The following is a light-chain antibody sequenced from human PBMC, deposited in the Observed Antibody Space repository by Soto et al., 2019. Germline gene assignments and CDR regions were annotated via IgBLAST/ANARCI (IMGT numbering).Light chain of an antibody. J-gene: IGKJ5*01. CDR3: QQRSNWPRT. CDR1: QSVSTS. Sequence: EIVLTQSPATLSLSPGERATLSCRASQSVSTSLAWYQQKPGQAPRVLIYDASSRATGIPARFSGSGSGTDFTLTISSLEPKDFAVYYCQQRSNWPRTFGQGTRLEMK. CDR2: DAS. V-gene: IGKV3-11*01.